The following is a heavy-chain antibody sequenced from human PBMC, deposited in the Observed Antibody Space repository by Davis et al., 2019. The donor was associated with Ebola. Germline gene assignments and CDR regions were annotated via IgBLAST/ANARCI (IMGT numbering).Heavy chain of an antibody. CDR3: ARHDPYYDSSGGWYFDL. CDR1: GGSISYYY. D-gene: IGHD3-22*01. CDR2: IYYSGST. V-gene: IGHV4-59*08. J-gene: IGHJ2*01. Sequence: MPSETLSLTCSVSGGSISYYYWSWIRQPPGKGLEWIGYIYYSGSTNYNPSLKSRVTISVDTSKNQFSLKLSSVTAADTAVYYCARHDPYYDSSGGWYFDLWGRGTLVTVSS.